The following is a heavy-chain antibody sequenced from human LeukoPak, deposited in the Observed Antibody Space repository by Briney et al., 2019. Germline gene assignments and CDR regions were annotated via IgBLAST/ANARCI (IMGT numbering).Heavy chain of an antibody. J-gene: IGHJ5*02. D-gene: IGHD2-2*01. CDR3: ARDKCSSTSCYSPWFDP. Sequence: SVKVSCKASGGTFSIYAISWVRQAPGQGLEWMGGIIPIFGTANYAQKFQGRVTITADESTSTAYMELSSLRSEDTAVYYCARDKCSSTSCYSPWFDPWGQGTLVTVSS. CDR1: GGTFSIYA. CDR2: IIPIFGTA. V-gene: IGHV1-69*13.